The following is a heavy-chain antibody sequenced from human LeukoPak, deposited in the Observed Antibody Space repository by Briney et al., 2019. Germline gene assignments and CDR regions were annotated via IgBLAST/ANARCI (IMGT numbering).Heavy chain of an antibody. CDR2: ISSSSSYI. D-gene: IGHD3-10*01. CDR3: ARVMVRGIVQLSALFDY. J-gene: IGHJ4*02. V-gene: IGHV3-21*01. CDR1: GFTFSSYS. Sequence: GGSLRLSCAASGFTFSSYSMNWVRQAPGKGLEWVSSISSSSSYIYYADSVKGRFTISRDNAKNSLYLQTNSLRAEDTAVYYCARVMVRGIVQLSALFDYWGQGTLVTVSS.